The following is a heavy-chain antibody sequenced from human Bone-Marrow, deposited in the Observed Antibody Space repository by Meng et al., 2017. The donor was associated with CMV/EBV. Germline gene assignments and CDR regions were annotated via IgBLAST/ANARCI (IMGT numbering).Heavy chain of an antibody. V-gene: IGHV3-30-3*01. J-gene: IGHJ4*02. CDR2: ISYDGSNK. Sequence: VELVESGGGLVQPGRSLRLSCAASGFTFSSYAMHWVRQAPGKGLEWVAVISYDGSNKYYADSVKGRFTISRDNSKNTLYLQMNSLRAEDTAVYYCAKGRDYGDYNYWGQGTLVTVSS. CDR3: AKGRDYGDYNY. D-gene: IGHD4-17*01. CDR1: GFTFSSYA.